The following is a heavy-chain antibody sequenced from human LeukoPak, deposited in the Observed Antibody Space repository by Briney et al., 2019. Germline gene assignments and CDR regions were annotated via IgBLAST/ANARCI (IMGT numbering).Heavy chain of an antibody. CDR3: ARDSGSYYYYGMDV. V-gene: IGHV3-33*01. Sequence: QPGGSLRLSCAASGFTFTSYGMHWVRQAPGKGLEWVSIIWYDGCNKYYTDSVKGRFTISRDNSKNTLYLQMNSLRAEDTAVYYCARDSGSYYYYGMDVWGKGTTVTVSS. J-gene: IGHJ6*04. CDR1: GFTFTSYG. CDR2: IWYDGCNK. D-gene: IGHD3-10*01.